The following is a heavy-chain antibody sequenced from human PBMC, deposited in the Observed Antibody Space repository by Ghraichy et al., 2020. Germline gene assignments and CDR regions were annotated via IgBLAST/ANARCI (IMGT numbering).Heavy chain of an antibody. V-gene: IGHV1-2*02. CDR2: INPNSGGT. CDR3: ARGQRVGATIAPSNDY. J-gene: IGHJ4*02. D-gene: IGHD1-26*01. CDR1: GYTFTGYY. Sequence: ASVKVSCKASGYTFTGYYMHWVRQAPGQGLEWMGWINPNSGGTNYAQKFQGRVTMTRDTSISTAYMELSRLRSDDTAVYYCARGQRVGATIAPSNDYSGQGTLVTVSS.